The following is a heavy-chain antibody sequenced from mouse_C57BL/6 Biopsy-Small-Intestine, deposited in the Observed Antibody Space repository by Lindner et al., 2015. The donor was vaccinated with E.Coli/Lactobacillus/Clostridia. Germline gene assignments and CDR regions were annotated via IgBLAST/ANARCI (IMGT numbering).Heavy chain of an antibody. CDR2: IDPKTGNP. J-gene: IGHJ3*01. CDR3: ANRVGSGSFYDAFDI. Sequence: VKVSCKASGNKFETYAMNWVRQAPGQGLEWMGWIDPKTGNPTYGQRFTGRFVFSLDTSVTTAYLQISSLKAEDTAVYYCANRVGSGSFYDAFDIWGQGTMVTVSS. D-gene: IGHD2-3*01. V-gene: IGHV9-3*02. CDR1: GNKFETYA.